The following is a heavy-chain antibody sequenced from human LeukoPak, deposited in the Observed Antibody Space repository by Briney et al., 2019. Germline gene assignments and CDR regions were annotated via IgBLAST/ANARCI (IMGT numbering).Heavy chain of an antibody. CDR2: IKQDGSQK. Sequence: PGGSLRLSCAAYGFTFSSYAMHWVRQAPGKGLEWVANIKQDGSQKSYVDSVKGRFTISRDNANNLLYLQMNSLRAEDTAVYYCARESFAARWDWGQGTLVTVSS. CDR1: GFTFSSYA. CDR3: ARESFAARWD. J-gene: IGHJ4*02. D-gene: IGHD6-6*01. V-gene: IGHV3-7*01.